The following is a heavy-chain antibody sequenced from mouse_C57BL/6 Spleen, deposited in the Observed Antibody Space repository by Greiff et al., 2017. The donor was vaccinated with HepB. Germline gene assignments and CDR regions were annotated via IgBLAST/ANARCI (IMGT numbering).Heavy chain of an antibody. J-gene: IGHJ2*01. CDR3: ARRGPAQADY. D-gene: IGHD3-2*02. Sequence: EVKLEESGPGLVKPSQSLSLTCSVTGYSITSGYYWNWIRQFPGNKLEWMGYISYDGSNNYNPSLKNRISITRDTSKNQFFLKLNSVTTEDTATYYCARRGPAQADYWGQGTTLTVSS. CDR1: GYSITSGYY. CDR2: ISYDGSN. V-gene: IGHV3-6*01.